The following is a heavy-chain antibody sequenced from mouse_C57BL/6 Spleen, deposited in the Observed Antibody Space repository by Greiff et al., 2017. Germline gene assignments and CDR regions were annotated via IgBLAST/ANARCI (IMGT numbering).Heavy chain of an antibody. D-gene: IGHD3-2*02. Sequence: VLLVESGPELVKPGASVKISCTASGYAFSSSWMTWVKQRPGKGLEWLGRIYPGDGDTNYTGKFKGRATLTADNSSSTAYIQLSSLTSEDSAVYFCARGLRTPFAYWGQGTLVTVSA. J-gene: IGHJ3*01. CDR2: IYPGDGDT. CDR1: GYAFSSSW. CDR3: ARGLRTPFAY. V-gene: IGHV1-82*01.